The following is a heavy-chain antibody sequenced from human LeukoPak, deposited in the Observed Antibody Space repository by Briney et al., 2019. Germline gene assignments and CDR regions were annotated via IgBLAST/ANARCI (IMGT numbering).Heavy chain of an antibody. V-gene: IGHV3-30*18. Sequence: SGGSLRLSCAASGFTFSSYGMHWVRQAPGKGLEWVAVISYDGSNKYYADSVKGRFTISRDNSKNTLYLQMNSLRAEDTAVYYCANLGNDYGDRGDYWGQGTLVTVSS. CDR3: ANLGNDYGDRGDY. CDR1: GFTFSSYG. J-gene: IGHJ4*02. CDR2: ISYDGSNK. D-gene: IGHD4-17*01.